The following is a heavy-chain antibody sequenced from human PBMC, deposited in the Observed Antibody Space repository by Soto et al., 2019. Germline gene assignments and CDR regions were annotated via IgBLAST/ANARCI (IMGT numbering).Heavy chain of an antibody. Sequence: TSETLSLTCAVYCGSFSRHYCSWIRQPPGKGLELIGEIYRNGRTNENPSLKSRVTISVYTXKNQLSLKLSSVTAADTGVYYCASSIAGLYDSSWYTAGDGMDVWGQGTTVTVSS. CDR1: CGSFSRHY. V-gene: IGHV4-34*01. J-gene: IGHJ6*02. CDR2: IYRNGRT. CDR3: ASSIAGLYDSSWYTAGDGMDV. D-gene: IGHD3-22*01.